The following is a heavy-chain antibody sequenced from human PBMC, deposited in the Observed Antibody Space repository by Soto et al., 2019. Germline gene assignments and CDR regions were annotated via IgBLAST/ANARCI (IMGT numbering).Heavy chain of an antibody. Sequence: SVKVYFKASGGPFSSYAISLVRQAPGQGLEWMGGIIPIFGTANYAQKFQGRVTITADESTSTAYMELSSLRSEDTAVYYCARDRSDYYDSSGYYSGSDYWGQGTMVTVSS. CDR1: GGPFSSYA. V-gene: IGHV1-69*13. D-gene: IGHD3-22*01. J-gene: IGHJ4*02. CDR3: ARDRSDYYDSSGYYSGSDY. CDR2: IIPIFGTA.